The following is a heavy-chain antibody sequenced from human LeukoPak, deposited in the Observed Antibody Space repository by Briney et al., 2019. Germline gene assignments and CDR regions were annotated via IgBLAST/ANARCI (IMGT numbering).Heavy chain of an antibody. J-gene: IGHJ4*02. Sequence: PGGSLRLSCAASGFTFSSYWMSWVRQAPGKGREWVANIKQDGSEKYYVDSVKGRFTISRDNAKNSLYLQMNSLRAEDTAVYYCARGGDYDFWSGYYKGDHWGQGTLVTVSS. CDR2: IKQDGSEK. CDR1: GFTFSSYW. D-gene: IGHD3-3*01. CDR3: ARGGDYDFWSGYYKGDH. V-gene: IGHV3-7*01.